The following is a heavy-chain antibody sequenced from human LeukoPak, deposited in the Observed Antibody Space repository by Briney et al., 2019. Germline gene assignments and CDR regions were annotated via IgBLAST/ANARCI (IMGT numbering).Heavy chain of an antibody. CDR2: INHSGST. CDR1: GGSFSGYY. V-gene: IGHV4-34*01. D-gene: IGHD3-10*01. CDR3: ARGGLVRGVSYYYYGMDV. Sequence: SETLSLTCAVYGGSFSGYYWSWIRQPPGKGLEWIGEINHSGSTNYNPSLKSRVTISVDTSKNQFSLKLSSVTAADTAVYYCARGGLVRGVSYYYYGMDVWGQGTTVTVSS. J-gene: IGHJ6*02.